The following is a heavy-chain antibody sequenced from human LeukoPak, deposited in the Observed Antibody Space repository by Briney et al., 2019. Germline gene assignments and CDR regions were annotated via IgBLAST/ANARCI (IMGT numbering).Heavy chain of an antibody. Sequence: SETLSLTCTVSGGSISRYYWNWIRQSPGKGLEWVGYVYYNGGTTYNPSLKSRVTISVDTSKNQFFLKLNSVTAADTAVYYCARVLWTGIAVAGTLGLWFDPWGQGTLVTVSS. CDR3: ARVLWTGIAVAGTLGLWFDP. CDR2: VYYNGGT. J-gene: IGHJ5*02. V-gene: IGHV4-59*12. D-gene: IGHD6-19*01. CDR1: GGSISRYY.